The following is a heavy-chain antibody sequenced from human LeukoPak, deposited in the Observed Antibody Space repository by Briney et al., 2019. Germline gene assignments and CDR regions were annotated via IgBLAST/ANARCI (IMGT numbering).Heavy chain of an antibody. CDR3: ARDAFSKPDY. CDR1: GGSISSSNYY. D-gene: IGHD4-11*01. Sequence: PSETLSLTCTVSGGSISSSNYYWGWIRQPPGKGLEWIGSIYYSGNTYYNPSLKSRVTISVDTSKNQFSLKLSSVTAADTAVYYCARDAFSKPDYWGQGTLVTVSS. CDR2: IYYSGNT. V-gene: IGHV4-39*07. J-gene: IGHJ4*02.